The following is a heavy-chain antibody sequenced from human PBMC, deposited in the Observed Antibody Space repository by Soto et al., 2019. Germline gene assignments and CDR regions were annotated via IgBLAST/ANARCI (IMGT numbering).Heavy chain of an antibody. J-gene: IGHJ4*02. CDR2: IKSKTDGGTT. D-gene: IGHD3-10*01. V-gene: IGHV3-15*01. Sequence: HGGSLRLSCAASGFTFSNAWMSWVRKAPGKGLEWVGRIKSKTDGGTTDYAAPVKGRFTISRDDSKNTLYLQMNSLKTEDTAVYYCTTLPLNYYYGSGSYVDYWGQGTLVTVSS. CDR1: GFTFSNAW. CDR3: TTLPLNYYYGSGSYVDY.